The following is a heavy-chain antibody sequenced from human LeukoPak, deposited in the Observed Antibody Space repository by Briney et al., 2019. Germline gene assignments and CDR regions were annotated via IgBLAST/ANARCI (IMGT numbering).Heavy chain of an antibody. V-gene: IGHV3-23*01. Sequence: PGGSLRLSCAASGFTVRSDAMSWVRQAPGKGLEWVSGISGSGGTTYYADSVKGRFTISRDNSKNTLYLQMNSLRAEDTAVYYCAKPRMRSYAFDIWGQGTMVTVSS. CDR3: AKPRMRSYAFDI. CDR1: GFTVRSDA. D-gene: IGHD2-15*01. CDR2: ISGSGGTT. J-gene: IGHJ3*02.